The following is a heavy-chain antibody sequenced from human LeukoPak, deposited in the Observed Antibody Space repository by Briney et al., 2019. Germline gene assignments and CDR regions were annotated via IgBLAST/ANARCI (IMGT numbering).Heavy chain of an antibody. J-gene: IGHJ4*02. CDR1: GFTVSSNY. Sequence: GGSLRLSCAASGFTVSSNYVSWVRQAPGKGLEWVSTIYRGGSTYYADSVKGRFTISRDNSKNTVYLQINTLRVEDTAVYYCARGGLETAVKYFFDYWGQGTLITVSS. D-gene: IGHD1-1*01. CDR3: ARGGLETAVKYFFDY. V-gene: IGHV3-66*01. CDR2: IYRGGST.